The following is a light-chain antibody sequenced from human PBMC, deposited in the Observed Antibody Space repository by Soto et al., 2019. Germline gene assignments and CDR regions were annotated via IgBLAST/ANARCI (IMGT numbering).Light chain of an antibody. J-gene: IGLJ1*01. CDR1: SSDVGAYDY. CDR2: EVN. V-gene: IGLV2-14*01. Sequence: QSALTQPASLSGSPGQSITISCTGTSSDVGAYDYVSWFQQHPGKAPKLMIFEVNNRPSGVSNRFSGSKSGNTAYLTISGLQVEDEAEYFCISYTATSTHVFGTGTKVTVL. CDR3: ISYTATSTHV.